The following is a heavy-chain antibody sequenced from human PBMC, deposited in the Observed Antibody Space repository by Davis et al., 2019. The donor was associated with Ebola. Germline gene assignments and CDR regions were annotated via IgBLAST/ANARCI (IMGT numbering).Heavy chain of an antibody. Sequence: PGGSLRLSCAASGFIFSDYYMSWIRQAPGKGLEWVSYISSSSSYTNYADSVKGRFTISRDNSKNTLYLQMNSLGAEDTAVYYCAKNFGLLDYWGQGTLVTVSS. V-gene: IGHV3-11*03. J-gene: IGHJ4*02. CDR1: GFIFSDYY. D-gene: IGHD3/OR15-3a*01. CDR2: ISSSSSYT. CDR3: AKNFGLLDY.